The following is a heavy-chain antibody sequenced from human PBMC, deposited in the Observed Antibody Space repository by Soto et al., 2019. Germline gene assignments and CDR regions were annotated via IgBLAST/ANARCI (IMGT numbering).Heavy chain of an antibody. J-gene: IGHJ4*02. V-gene: IGHV5-51*01. Sequence: GESLKISCKGSGYSFTSYWIGWVRQMPGKGLECMGIIYPHDSDTRYSPSFQGQVTISADKSISTAYMELSSLGSEDTAVYYCARGPHPYFNDYWGQGTLVTVSS. D-gene: IGHD2-8*01. CDR2: IYPHDSDT. CDR1: GYSFTSYW. CDR3: ARGPHPYFNDY.